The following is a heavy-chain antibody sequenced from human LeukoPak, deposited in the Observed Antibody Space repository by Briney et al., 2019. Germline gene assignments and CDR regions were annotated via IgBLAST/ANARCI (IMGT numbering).Heavy chain of an antibody. CDR2: ISAYNGNT. J-gene: IGHJ4*02. D-gene: IGHD6-13*01. CDR1: GYTFTDYY. Sequence: ASLKVSCKASGYTFTDYYMHWVRQAPGQGLEWMGWISAYNGNTNYAQKLQGRVTMTTDTSTSTAYMELRSLRSDDTAVYYCARPGRAFAAYFDYWGQGTLVTVSS. CDR3: ARPGRAFAAYFDY. V-gene: IGHV1-18*04.